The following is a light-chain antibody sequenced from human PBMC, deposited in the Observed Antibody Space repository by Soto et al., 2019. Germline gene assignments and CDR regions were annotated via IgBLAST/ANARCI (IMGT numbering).Light chain of an antibody. CDR1: QSVSSSY. J-gene: IGKJ1*01. V-gene: IGKV3-20*01. CDR2: AAS. CDR3: QQYGSSRLT. Sequence: EVVLTQSPGTLSLSPGERTTLSCRASQSVSSSYLAWYQQKPGQAPRLLIYAASSRTTGIPDRFSGSGSGTDFTLTISRLEPEDFAVYYCQQYGSSRLTFGQGTKVEIK.